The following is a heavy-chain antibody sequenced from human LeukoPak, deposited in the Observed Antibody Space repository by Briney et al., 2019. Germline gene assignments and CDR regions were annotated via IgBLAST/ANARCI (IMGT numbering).Heavy chain of an antibody. J-gene: IGHJ6*03. CDR1: GYTFTSYG. CDR2: ISGDSRSI. V-gene: IGHV1-18*01. D-gene: IGHD2-15*01. CDR3: ARYRLPDYYYHYYMDV. Sequence: ASVKVSCTASGYTFTSYGIIWVRQAPGQGLEWMGWISGDSRSIKYAQNLQGRVTMPTDTSTSTAYMELRSLTSDDTAVYYCARYRLPDYYYHYYMDVWGKGTTVTVSS.